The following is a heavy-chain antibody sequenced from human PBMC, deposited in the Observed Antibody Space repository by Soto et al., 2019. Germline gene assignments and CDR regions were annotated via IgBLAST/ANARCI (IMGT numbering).Heavy chain of an antibody. CDR1: GFTFSSYA. D-gene: IGHD3-22*01. CDR3: ASTYDSSGYYSPVFDY. Sequence: GGSLRLSCAASGFTFSSYAMHWVRQAPGKGLEWVAVISYDGSNKYYADSVKGRFTISRDNSKNTLYLQMNSLRAEDTAVYYCASTYDSSGYYSPVFDYWGQGTLVTVPQ. V-gene: IGHV3-30-3*01. J-gene: IGHJ4*02. CDR2: ISYDGSNK.